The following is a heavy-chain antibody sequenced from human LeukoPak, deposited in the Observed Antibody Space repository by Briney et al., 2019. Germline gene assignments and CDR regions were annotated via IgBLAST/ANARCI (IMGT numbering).Heavy chain of an antibody. V-gene: IGHV4-30-4*08. Sequence: SQTLSLTXTVSGGSISSGDYYWSWIRQPPGKGLEWIGYIYYSGSTYYNPSLKSRVTISVDTSKNQFSLKLSSVTAADTAVYYCAPGTVVVPAAIYRRGWGWGQGTLVTVSS. CDR1: GGSISSGDYY. J-gene: IGHJ4*02. CDR3: APGTVVVPAAIYRRGWG. D-gene: IGHD2-2*02. CDR2: IYYSGST.